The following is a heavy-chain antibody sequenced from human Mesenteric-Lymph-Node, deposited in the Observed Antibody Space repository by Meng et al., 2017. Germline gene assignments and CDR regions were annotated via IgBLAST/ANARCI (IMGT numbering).Heavy chain of an antibody. J-gene: IGHJ4*02. CDR3: TRTMVRGVAFDY. D-gene: IGHD3-10*01. CDR1: GFTFSGSA. V-gene: IGHV3-73*01. Sequence: GGSLRLSCAASGFTFSGSAMHWVRQASGKGLEWVGRIRSKANSYATAYAASVKGRFTISRDDSKNTAYLQMNSLKTEDTAVYYCTRTMVRGVAFDYWGQGTLVTVSS. CDR2: IRSKANSYAT.